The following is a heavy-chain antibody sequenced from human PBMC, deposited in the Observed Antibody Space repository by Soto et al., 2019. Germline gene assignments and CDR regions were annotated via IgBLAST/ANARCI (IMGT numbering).Heavy chain of an antibody. CDR2: ISAYNGNT. V-gene: IGHV1-18*04. D-gene: IGHD1-20*01. CDR3: ARDPPITGSLRGTPLMAV. J-gene: IGHJ6*02. CDR1: GYSFTSYG. Sequence: ASVKVSCKASGYSFTSYGISWVRQAPGQGLEWMGWISAYNGNTNYEQKFQGRVAVTTDTSTNTAYLDLRTLRSDDAAVYYCARDPPITGSLRGTPLMAVWG.